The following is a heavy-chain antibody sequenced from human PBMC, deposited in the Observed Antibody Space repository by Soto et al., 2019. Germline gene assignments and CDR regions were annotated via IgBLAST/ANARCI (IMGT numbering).Heavy chain of an antibody. D-gene: IGHD6-19*01. V-gene: IGHV4-39*01. CDR3: ARHGPSCSGWCDYFDF. J-gene: IGHJ4*02. CDR1: DVSISRTSYF. CDR2: INYGGTT. Sequence: QLQESGPGLVKSSETLSLTCTVSDVSISRTSYFWGWIRQPPGKGLEWVGSINYGGTTYYNPSLKSRVTISVDTSKNQFSLNLDSVTAADTGVFFCARHGPSCSGWCDYFDFWGPGTLVTVSS.